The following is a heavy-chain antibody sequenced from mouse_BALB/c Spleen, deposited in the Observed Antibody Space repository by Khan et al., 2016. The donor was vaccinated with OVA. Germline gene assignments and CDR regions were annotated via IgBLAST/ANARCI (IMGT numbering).Heavy chain of an antibody. CDR2: INPGSGGT. Sequence: QVQLKESGVELVRPGTSVKVSCKASGYAFTNYLIEWVKQRPGQGLEWIGVINPGSGGTNYNEKFKGKATLTSDKASSTAYMQLSSLTSDDSAVYFCARSQLGLRFDYWGQGTTLTVSS. D-gene: IGHD3-1*01. V-gene: IGHV1-54*01. CDR1: GYAFTNYL. J-gene: IGHJ2*01. CDR3: ARSQLGLRFDY.